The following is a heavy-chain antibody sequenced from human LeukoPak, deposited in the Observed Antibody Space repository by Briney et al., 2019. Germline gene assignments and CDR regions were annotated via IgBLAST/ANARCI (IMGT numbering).Heavy chain of an antibody. Sequence: PGGSLRLSCAASGFTFSDYYMSWLRQAPGKGLEWVSYISSSGSTIYYADSVKGRFTISRDNAKNSLYLQMNSLRAEDTAVYYCARDPESGSDAFDIWGQGTMVTVSS. V-gene: IGHV3-11*01. D-gene: IGHD3-22*01. J-gene: IGHJ3*02. CDR2: ISSSGSTI. CDR3: ARDPESGSDAFDI. CDR1: GFTFSDYY.